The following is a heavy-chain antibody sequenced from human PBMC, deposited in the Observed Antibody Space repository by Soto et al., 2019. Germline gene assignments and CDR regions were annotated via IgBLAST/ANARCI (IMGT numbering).Heavy chain of an antibody. CDR2: IIPILGIA. V-gene: IGHV1-69*02. CDR1: GGTFSSYT. J-gene: IGHJ4*02. D-gene: IGHD6-13*01. CDR3: ARGSSSWYYFDY. Sequence: QVQLVQSGAEVKKPGSSVKVSCKASGGTFSSYTISWVRQAPGQGLEWMGRIIPILGIANYAQKFQGRVTITADKSTSTAYMELSSQRSEDTAVYYCARGSSSWYYFDYWGQGTLVTVSS.